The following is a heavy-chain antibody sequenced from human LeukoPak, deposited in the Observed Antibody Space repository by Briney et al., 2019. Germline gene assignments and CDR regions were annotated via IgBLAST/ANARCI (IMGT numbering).Heavy chain of an antibody. CDR2: VSSIGGST. V-gene: IGHV3-64D*09. J-gene: IGHJ3*02. CDR3: VKEGNGAFDI. Sequence: GKSLRVSCSASGFTFSRHGMHWVRQAPGKGLEYVSAVSSIGGSTYYADSVKGRFTISRDNSKNTLYLQMISLRPEDTAVYYCVKEGNGAFDIWGQGTMVTVSS. CDR1: GFTFSRHG. D-gene: IGHD2-8*01.